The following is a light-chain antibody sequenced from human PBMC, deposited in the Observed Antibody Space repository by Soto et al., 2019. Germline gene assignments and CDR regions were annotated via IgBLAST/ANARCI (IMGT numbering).Light chain of an antibody. CDR2: EVT. J-gene: IGLJ1*01. CDR1: SRDIGIYKY. CDR3: SSYTTSSTRV. V-gene: IGLV2-14*01. Sequence: QSVLTQPASVSGSPGQSIAISCSGSSRDIGIYKYVSWYQQHPGQVPKLSLYEVTTRPSGVSNRFSGSKSGNTASLTISGLHAEDEADYYCSSYTTSSTRVFGPGTKVTVL.